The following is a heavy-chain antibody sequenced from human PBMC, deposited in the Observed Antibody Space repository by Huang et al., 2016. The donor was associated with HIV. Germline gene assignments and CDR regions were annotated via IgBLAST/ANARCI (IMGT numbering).Heavy chain of an antibody. V-gene: IGHV1-69*13. D-gene: IGHD4-17*01. J-gene: IGHJ4*02. CDR3: ARGQLGSYGDYDVLY. CDR1: GGTFSKYA. CDR2: IIPMFGTP. Sequence: QVQLVQSGAEVKTPGSSVKVSCKASGGTFSKYAISWVRQAPGQGLEGRGGIIPMFGTPNYARKCQGRVTITADDSTSTTDVEVSSLRSEDTALYYCARGQLGSYGDYDVLYWGQGTLVTVSS.